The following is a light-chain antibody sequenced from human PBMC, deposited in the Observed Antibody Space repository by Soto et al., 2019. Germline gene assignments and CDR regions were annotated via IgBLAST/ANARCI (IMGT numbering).Light chain of an antibody. Sequence: DIQMTQSPSSLSASVGDRVTITCRASQGISSYLAWYQQKPGKVPKVLIYAASTLQSGVPSRFSGSGSGTDFTLTISSLQPDDFATYYCQQYSDSSGAFGQGTKVDIK. CDR1: QGISSY. CDR3: QQYSDSSGA. J-gene: IGKJ1*01. V-gene: IGKV1-27*01. CDR2: AAS.